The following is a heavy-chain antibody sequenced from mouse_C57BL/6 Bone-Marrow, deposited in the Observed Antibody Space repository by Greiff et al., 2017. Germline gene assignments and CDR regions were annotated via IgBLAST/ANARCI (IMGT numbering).Heavy chain of an antibody. CDR2: IHPNSGST. CDR3: SVDGYPSFAY. CDR1: GYTFTSYW. Sequence: QVQLQQPGAELVKPGASVKLSCKASGYTFTSYWMHWVKQRPGQGLEWIGMIHPNSGSTNYNEKFKSKATLTVAKSSSTAYMQLSSLTSEDSAVYYCSVDGYPSFAYWGQGTLVTVSA. J-gene: IGHJ3*01. D-gene: IGHD2-3*01. V-gene: IGHV1-64*01.